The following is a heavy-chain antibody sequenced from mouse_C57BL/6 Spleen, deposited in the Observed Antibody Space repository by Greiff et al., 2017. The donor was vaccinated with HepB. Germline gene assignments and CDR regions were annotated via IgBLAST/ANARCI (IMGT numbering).Heavy chain of an antibody. CDR3: TRQDYFCSLYFDY. D-gene: IGHD1-1*01. Sequence: VQLPQSGAELVRPGASVTLSCKASGYTFTDYEMHWVKQRPVHGLEWIGAIDPETGGTAYNQKFKGTAILTSDQSSSTAYSQLRSLTSEDSAVSSCTRQDYFCSLYFDYWGQGTTLTVSS. CDR2: IDPETGGT. CDR1: GYTFTDYE. J-gene: IGHJ2*01. V-gene: IGHV1-15*01.